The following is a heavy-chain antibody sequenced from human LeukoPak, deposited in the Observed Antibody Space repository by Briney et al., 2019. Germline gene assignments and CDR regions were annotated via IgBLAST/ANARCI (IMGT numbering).Heavy chain of an antibody. J-gene: IGHJ4*02. V-gene: IGHV3-74*01. CDR1: GFSLSSYW. CDR3: ARVAGGTTFDY. D-gene: IGHD1-1*01. Sequence: GGSLRLSCAASGFSLSSYWMHWVRQAPGKGLVWASRINIDGSITSYADSVKGRFAISRDTAKNTLYLQMNSLRAEDTAVYYCARVAGGTTFDYWGQGALVTVSS. CDR2: INIDGSIT.